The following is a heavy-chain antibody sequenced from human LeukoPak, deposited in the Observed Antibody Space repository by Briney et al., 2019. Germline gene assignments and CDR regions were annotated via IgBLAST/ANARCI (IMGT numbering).Heavy chain of an antibody. CDR3: ARTVVTATIDGFQI. CDR2: VHETGYA. V-gene: IGHV4-38-2*02. Sequence: SDTLSLTCSVSGSSFSSGHYWGWIRQSSGEGLEWIGNVHETGYANYNPSLRRRVTISVDPSKSQFSLRLTSVTAADTAVYYCARTVVTATIDGFQIWGQGTMVTVSS. J-gene: IGHJ3*02. D-gene: IGHD2-21*02. CDR1: GSSFSSGHY.